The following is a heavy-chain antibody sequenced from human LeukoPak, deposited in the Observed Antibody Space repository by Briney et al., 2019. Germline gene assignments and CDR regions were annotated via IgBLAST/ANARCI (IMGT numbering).Heavy chain of an antibody. J-gene: IGHJ4*02. CDR2: IYYSGIT. CDR3: ARLHYDTSGYYYFDY. V-gene: IGHV4-59*01. D-gene: IGHD3-22*01. CDR1: GGSINTNY. Sequence: SETLSLTCSVSGGSINTNYWNWIRQPPGGGVEWIGYIYYSGITNYNPSLKSQVTISADTSKNQFSLKLSSVTAADTAVYYCARLHYDTSGYYYFDYWGQGTLVTVSS.